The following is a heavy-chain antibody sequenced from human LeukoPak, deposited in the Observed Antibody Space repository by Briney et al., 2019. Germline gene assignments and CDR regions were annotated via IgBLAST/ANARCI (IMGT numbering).Heavy chain of an antibody. D-gene: IGHD1-26*01. CDR3: ARGTHSGSYYLAGFDY. J-gene: IGHJ3*01. CDR2: LNPNSGGT. Sequence: ASVKVSFKASGYTLTGYYMHWVRQAPGQGLEWMGWLNPNSGGTNYAQKFQGRVTMTRDTSISTAYMELSRLRSDDTAVYYCARGTHSGSYYLAGFDYWGQGTMVTVSS. CDR1: GYTLTGYY. V-gene: IGHV1-2*02.